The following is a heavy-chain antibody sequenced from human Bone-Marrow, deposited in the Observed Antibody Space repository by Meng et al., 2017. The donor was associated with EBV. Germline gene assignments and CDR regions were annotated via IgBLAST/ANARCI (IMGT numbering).Heavy chain of an antibody. CDR2: IRNKANSYNI. J-gene: IGHJ5*02. V-gene: IGHV3-72*01. CDR3: ARDLSGRFDP. D-gene: IGHD1-14*01. Sequence: EGQLAESGGGLVQPGGSLRLSCATSGFTFSDHYMDWVRQAPGKGLEWVGRIRNKANSYNIEYAAFVRGRFTISRDDAENSLYLQMNSLRGEDTAVYYCARDLSGRFDPWGQGTLVTVSS. CDR1: GFTFSDHY.